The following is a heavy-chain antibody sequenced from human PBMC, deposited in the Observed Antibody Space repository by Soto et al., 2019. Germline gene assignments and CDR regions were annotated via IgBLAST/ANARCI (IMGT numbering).Heavy chain of an antibody. D-gene: IGHD6-13*01. CDR2: IYYSGST. V-gene: IGHV4-39*01. J-gene: IGHJ5*02. CDR3: PRLGGSWYGSILFDP. Sequence: SETLSLTCTVSGGTISSSSDYWGWIRQPPGKGLEWIGSIYYSGSTYYNPSLKSRVTISVDTSKNQFSLKLSSVTAADTAVYYRPRLGGSWYGSILFDPWGQGTLVTVSS. CDR1: GGTISSSSDY.